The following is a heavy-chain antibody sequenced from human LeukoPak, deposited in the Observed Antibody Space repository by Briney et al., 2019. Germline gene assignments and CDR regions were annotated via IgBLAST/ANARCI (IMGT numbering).Heavy chain of an antibody. V-gene: IGHV4-34*01. CDR2: INHSGST. CDR1: GGSFSGYY. CDR3: ARVIVDTAMVTPYYFDY. D-gene: IGHD5-18*01. J-gene: IGHJ4*02. Sequence: PSETLSLTCAVYGGSFSGYYWSWIRQPPGKGLEWIGEINHSGSTNYNPSLKSRVTISVDTSKNQFSLKLSSVTAADTAVYYCARVIVDTAMVTPYYFDYWGQGTLVTVSS.